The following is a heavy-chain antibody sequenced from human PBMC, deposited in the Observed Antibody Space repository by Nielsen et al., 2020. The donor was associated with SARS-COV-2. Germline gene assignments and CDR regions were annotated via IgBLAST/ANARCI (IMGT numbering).Heavy chain of an antibody. CDR2: IKRSGGST. J-gene: IGHJ6*02. D-gene: IGHD1-26*01. CDR1: GLTFDNYA. Sequence: GESLKISCAASGLTFDNYAMTWVRQAPGKGLEWVSVIKRSGGSTYYADSVKGRFTISRDNSRNMLYLQMNSLRVEDTAVYYCVKWVELDFGYYYYGMDVWGQGTTVTVSS. CDR3: VKWVELDFGYYYYGMDV. V-gene: IGHV3-23*01.